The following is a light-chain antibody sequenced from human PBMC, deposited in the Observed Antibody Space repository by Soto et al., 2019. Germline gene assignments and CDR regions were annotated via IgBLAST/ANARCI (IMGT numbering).Light chain of an antibody. CDR1: QGVGSH. J-gene: IGKJ4*01. V-gene: IGKV1-39*01. CDR3: QQNYRAPLT. Sequence: DIQMTQSPSSVSALIGDRVTITCRASQGVGSHVNWYQQKPGKAPNLLIHGASNLQSGVPSTFSGSGSGTDFNLTISSLQPEDFATYYCQQNYRAPLTFGGGTKVEIK. CDR2: GAS.